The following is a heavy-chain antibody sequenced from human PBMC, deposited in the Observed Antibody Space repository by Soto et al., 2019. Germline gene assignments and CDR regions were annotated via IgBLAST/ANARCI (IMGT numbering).Heavy chain of an antibody. CDR2: IYPGDSDT. CDR3: AAPLFYYAMDV. V-gene: IGHV5-51*01. Sequence: PGESLKISCKGSGYTFTNYWIGWVRQMPGKGLEWMGIIYPGDSDTKYNPSFQGQVTISADKSITTTYLRWTSLKASDTAIYYCAAPLFYYAMDVCGQATTVTVS. J-gene: IGHJ6*02. CDR1: GYTFTNYW.